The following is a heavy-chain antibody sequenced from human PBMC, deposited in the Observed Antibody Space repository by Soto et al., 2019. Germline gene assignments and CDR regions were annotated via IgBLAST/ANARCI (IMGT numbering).Heavy chain of an antibody. CDR3: ARGRYGDY. CDR1: GYTFTSYG. J-gene: IGHJ4*02. V-gene: IGHV1-18*01. CDR2: ISAHNGNT. Sequence: QVHLVQSGAEVKKPGASVKVSCKGSGYTFTSYGITWVRQAPGQGLEWMGWISAHNGNTDYTQKLQGRVTVTRDTSTSTAYMELRSLRSDDTAVYYCARGRYGDYWGQGALVTVSS. D-gene: IGHD1-1*01.